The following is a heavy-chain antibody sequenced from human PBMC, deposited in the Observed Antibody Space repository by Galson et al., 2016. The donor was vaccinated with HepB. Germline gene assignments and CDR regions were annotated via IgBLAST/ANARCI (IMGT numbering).Heavy chain of an antibody. CDR2: MDHSGRS. CDR3: VQGPRNVDVGVAATPIQIDAFDI. D-gene: IGHD2-15*01. CDR1: GGSFRGFY. J-gene: IGHJ3*02. Sequence: SLTCAVHGGSFRGFYWTWIRQSPGKGLEWIGEMDHSGRSNYNPSLKSRVTILVETSKNQFSLKMNSVTAADTALYYCVQGPRNVDVGVAATPIQIDAFDIWAQGTMVIVSS. V-gene: IGHV4-34*01.